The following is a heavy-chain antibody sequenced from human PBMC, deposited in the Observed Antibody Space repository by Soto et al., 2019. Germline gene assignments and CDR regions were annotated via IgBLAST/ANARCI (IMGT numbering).Heavy chain of an antibody. Sequence: EVQLVESGGGLVQPGGSLRLSCAASGFTFRSYWMQRVRQAPAKGLVWVSRINSDGSSISYADSVKGRFTISRDNAKNTLYLPMNSLRAEDTAVYYCARPVLPGAGDYDYWGQGTLVTVSS. CDR2: INSDGSSI. J-gene: IGHJ4*02. D-gene: IGHD5-12*01. CDR3: ARPVLPGAGDYDY. CDR1: GFTFRSYW. V-gene: IGHV3-74*01.